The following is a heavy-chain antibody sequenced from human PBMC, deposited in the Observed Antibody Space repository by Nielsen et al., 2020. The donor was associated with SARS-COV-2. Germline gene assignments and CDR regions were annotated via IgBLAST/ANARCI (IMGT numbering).Heavy chain of an antibody. J-gene: IGHJ3*02. D-gene: IGHD6-6*01. CDR2: MHAGNGNT. Sequence: ASVKVSCKASGHTSTNYHIHWVRQAPGQRLEWMGWMHAGNGNTKYSQRFQGRVTFSRDTSATTAYMELSSLRSEDTAVYYCASRHPSSNSLALDIWGQGTMVTVSS. CDR3: ASRHPSSNSLALDI. V-gene: IGHV1-3*01. CDR1: GHTSTNYH.